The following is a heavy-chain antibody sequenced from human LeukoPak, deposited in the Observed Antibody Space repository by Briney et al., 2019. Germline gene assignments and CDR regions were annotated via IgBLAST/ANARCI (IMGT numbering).Heavy chain of an antibody. V-gene: IGHV4-61*08. D-gene: IGHD3-22*01. CDR1: GYSISSGDY. CDR3: ARDDTGYWYYDL. CDR2: IHYSGTT. J-gene: IGHJ2*01. Sequence: SETLSLTWTVSGYSISSGDYWGWIRQTPGKGLEWIGYIHYSGTTNYNPSLKSRVTISLDTSRNQFSLKLSSVTAADTAVYFCARDDTGYWYYDLWGRGTLVTVSS.